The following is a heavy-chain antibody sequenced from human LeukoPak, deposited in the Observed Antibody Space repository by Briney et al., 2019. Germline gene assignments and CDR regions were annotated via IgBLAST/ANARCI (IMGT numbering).Heavy chain of an antibody. CDR1: GFTFDDYA. CDR3: AKDIAGGVAGIFDY. J-gene: IGHJ4*02. D-gene: IGHD6-19*01. CDR2: ISWNSGSI. V-gene: IGHV3-9*01. Sequence: GGSLRLSFAASGFTFDDYAMHWVRQAPGKGLEWVSGISWNSGSIGYADSVKGRFTISRDNAKNSLYLQMNSLRAEDTALYYCAKDIAGGVAGIFDYWGQGTLVTVSS.